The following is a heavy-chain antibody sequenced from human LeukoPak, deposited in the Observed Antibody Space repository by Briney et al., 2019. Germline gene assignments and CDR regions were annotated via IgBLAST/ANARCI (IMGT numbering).Heavy chain of an antibody. CDR3: VRVDNGGNYFDY. Sequence: PSETLSLTCAVYGGSFSGYYWSWIRQPPGKGLEWIGEINHSGSTNYNPSLKRRVTISIDTSKNQFSLKLSSVTAADTAVYYCVRVDNGGNYFDYWGQGTLVTVSS. J-gene: IGHJ4*02. CDR2: INHSGST. V-gene: IGHV4-34*01. CDR1: GGSFSGYY. D-gene: IGHD4-23*01.